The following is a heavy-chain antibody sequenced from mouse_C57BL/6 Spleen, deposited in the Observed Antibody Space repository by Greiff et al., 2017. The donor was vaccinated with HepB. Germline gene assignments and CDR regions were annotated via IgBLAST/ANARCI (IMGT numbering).Heavy chain of an antibody. CDR1: GFTFSSYA. D-gene: IGHD1-1*01. V-gene: IGHV5-9-1*02. CDR2: ISSGGDYI. J-gene: IGHJ1*03. CDR3: TRDSDGSSYWYFDV. Sequence: EVQLVESGEGLVKPGGSLKLSCAASGFTFSSYAMSWVRQTPEKRLEWVAYISSGGDYIYYADTVKGRFTISRDNARNTLYLQMSSLKSEDTAMYYCTRDSDGSSYWYFDVWGTGTTVTVSS.